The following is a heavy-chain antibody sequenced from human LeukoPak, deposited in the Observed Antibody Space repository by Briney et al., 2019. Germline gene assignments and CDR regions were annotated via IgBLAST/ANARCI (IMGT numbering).Heavy chain of an antibody. CDR3: ARQGGDTMVRGVVRDWFDP. V-gene: IGHV4-31*03. CDR1: GGSISSGGYY. Sequence: SETLSLTCTVSGGSISSGGYYWSWIRQHPGKGLEWIGYIYYSGSTYYNPSLKSRVTISVDTSKNQFSLKLSSVTAADTAVYYCARQGGDTMVRGVVRDWFDPWGQGTLVTVSS. D-gene: IGHD3-10*01. CDR2: IYYSGST. J-gene: IGHJ5*02.